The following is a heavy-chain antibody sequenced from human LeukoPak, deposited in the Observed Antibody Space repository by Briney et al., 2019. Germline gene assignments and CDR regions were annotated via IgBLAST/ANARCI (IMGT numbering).Heavy chain of an antibody. CDR1: GFTFSSYS. CDR3: ARAGSSSLCY. V-gene: IGHV3-21*01. CDR2: ISSSSSYI. Sequence: GGSLRLSCAASGFTFSSYSMNWVRQAPGKGLEWVSSISSSSSYIYYADSVKGRFTIFRDNAKNSLYLQMNSLRAEDTAVYYCARAGSSSLCYWGQGTLVTVSS. J-gene: IGHJ4*02. D-gene: IGHD6-13*01.